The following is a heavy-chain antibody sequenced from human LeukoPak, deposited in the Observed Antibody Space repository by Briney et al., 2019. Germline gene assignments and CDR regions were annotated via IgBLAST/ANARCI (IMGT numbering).Heavy chain of an antibody. D-gene: IGHD6-19*01. Sequence: PGGSLRLSCAVSGFTFSSHGMHWVRQAPGKGLEWVAIIRYDASNKYYADSVKGRFTISRDNSKNTLYLQMNSLRAEDTAVYYCARDPPGPEGIAVAGHFDYWGQGTLVTVSS. CDR1: GFTFSSHG. CDR3: ARDPPGPEGIAVAGHFDY. J-gene: IGHJ4*02. V-gene: IGHV3-33*01. CDR2: IRYDASNK.